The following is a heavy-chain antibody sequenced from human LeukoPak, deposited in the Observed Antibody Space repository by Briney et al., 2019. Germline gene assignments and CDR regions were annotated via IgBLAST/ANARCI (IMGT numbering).Heavy chain of an antibody. Sequence: SETLSLTCTVSGGSISSSSYYWGWIRQPPGKGLEWIGSIYCSGSTYYNPSLKSRVTTSVDTSKNQFSLKLSSVTAADTAVYYCARGGGGYFDYWGQGTLVTVS. CDR3: ARGGGGYFDY. V-gene: IGHV4-39*01. CDR1: GGSISSSSYY. D-gene: IGHD3-16*01. CDR2: IYCSGST. J-gene: IGHJ4*02.